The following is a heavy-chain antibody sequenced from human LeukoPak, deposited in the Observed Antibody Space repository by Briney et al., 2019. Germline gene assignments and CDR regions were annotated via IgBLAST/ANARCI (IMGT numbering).Heavy chain of an antibody. CDR2: IYSGGST. J-gene: IGHJ4*02. Sequence: PGGSLRLSCAASEFTVSSNYMSWVRQAPGKGLEWVSVIYSGGSTYYADSVKGRFTISRDNSKNTLYLQMNSLRAEDTAVYYCASTISSSWFYWGQGTLVTVSS. CDR3: ASTISSSWFY. CDR1: EFTVSSNY. D-gene: IGHD6-13*01. V-gene: IGHV3-53*01.